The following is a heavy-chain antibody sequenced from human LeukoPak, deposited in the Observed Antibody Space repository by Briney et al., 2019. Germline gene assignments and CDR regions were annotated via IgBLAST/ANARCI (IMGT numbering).Heavy chain of an antibody. D-gene: IGHD1-26*01. J-gene: IGHJ4*02. V-gene: IGHV4-61*08. CDR2: IYYSGST. CDR1: GGSISSGDYY. Sequence: PSETLSLTCTVSGGSISSGDYYWSWIRQPPGKGLEWIGYIYYSGSTNYNPSPKSRVTISVDTSKNQFSLKLSSVTAADTAVYYCARDWDPFDYWGQGTLVTVSS. CDR3: ARDWDPFDY.